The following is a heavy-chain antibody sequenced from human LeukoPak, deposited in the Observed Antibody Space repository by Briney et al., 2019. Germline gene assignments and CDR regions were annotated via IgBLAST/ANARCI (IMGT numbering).Heavy chain of an antibody. V-gene: IGHV3-23*01. J-gene: IGHJ3*02. CDR1: GFTFNSYA. D-gene: IGHD1-26*01. Sequence: GGSLRLSCAASGFTFNSYAMNWVRQAPGKGLEWVSTISSSGNNTYYTDSVKGRFTISRDNSKNTLFLQMNSLRAEDTAVYYCARELREHGVFDIWGQGTMVTVSS. CDR3: ARELREHGVFDI. CDR2: ISSSGNNT.